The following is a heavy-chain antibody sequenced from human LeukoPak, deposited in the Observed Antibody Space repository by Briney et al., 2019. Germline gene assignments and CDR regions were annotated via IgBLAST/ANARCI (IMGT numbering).Heavy chain of an antibody. CDR1: GFTFTDYW. CDR3: ARDEPDY. Sequence: TGGSLRLSCAASGFTFTDYWMTWVRQAPGKGLEWVANIKQDGSVKYYVDPVKGRFTISRDNAQNSLYLQMNSLRAEDTAVYYCARDEPDYWGQGTLVTVSS. CDR2: IKQDGSVK. J-gene: IGHJ4*02. V-gene: IGHV3-7*01.